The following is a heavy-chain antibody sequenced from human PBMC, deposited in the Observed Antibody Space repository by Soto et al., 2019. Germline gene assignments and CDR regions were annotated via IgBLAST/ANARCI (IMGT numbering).Heavy chain of an antibody. CDR1: GTSIRGYY. V-gene: IGHV4-59*01. J-gene: IGHJ4*02. CDR2: IYYTGTT. Sequence: ALETLSLTCSVSGTSIRGYYWTWIRQPPGKGLEWIGYIYYTGTTKYNPSLKSRVTISVDTSKNQFSLRLNSVTAADTAVYYCAREVSSFGSNHFDSWGQGALVTVSS. CDR3: AREVSSFGSNHFDS. D-gene: IGHD3-10*01.